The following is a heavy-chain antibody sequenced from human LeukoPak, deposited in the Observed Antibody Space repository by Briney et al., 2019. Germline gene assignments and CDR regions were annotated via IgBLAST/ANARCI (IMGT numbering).Heavy chain of an antibody. D-gene: IGHD1-1*01. J-gene: IGHJ4*03. CDR1: GGSFSSYY. Sequence: SETLSLTCAVYGGSFSSYYWSWIRQSPGKGLEWIAEINHRGDTNYNPSVKSRVTISVDTTKNQFSLKVTSLTAADTAVYYCARGPTISETGYFDYWGQGTLVTVSS. V-gene: IGHV4-34*01. CDR3: ARGPTISETGYFDY. CDR2: INHRGDT.